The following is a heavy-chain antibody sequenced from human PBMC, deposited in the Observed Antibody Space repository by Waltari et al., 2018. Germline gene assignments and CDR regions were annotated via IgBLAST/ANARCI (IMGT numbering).Heavy chain of an antibody. CDR2: IVVGSGNT. CDR3: AAGVPYGDYYFDY. D-gene: IGHD4-17*01. V-gene: IGHV1-58*01. Sequence: QMQLVQSGPEVKKPGTSVKVSCQASGFTFTSSAVQWVRQARGQRLEWIGWIVVGSGNTNYAQKFQERVTITRDMSTSTAYMELSSLRSEDTAVYYCAAGVPYGDYYFDYWGQGTLVTVSS. J-gene: IGHJ4*02. CDR1: GFTFTSSA.